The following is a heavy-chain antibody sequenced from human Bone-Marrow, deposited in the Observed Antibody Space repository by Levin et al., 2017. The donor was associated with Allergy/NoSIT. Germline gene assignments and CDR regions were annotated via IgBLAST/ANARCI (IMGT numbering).Heavy chain of an antibody. D-gene: IGHD2-21*01. CDR1: GYIFTTHS. CDR3: ARDASVIRFDY. J-gene: IGHJ4*02. V-gene: IGHV7-4-1*01. CDR2: INSNTGNP. Sequence: ASVKVSCKASGYIFTTHSINWVRQAPGQGLEWMGWINSNTGNPTYAQGFTGRFVFSLDTSVSTAYLQIYSLEAEDTAVYYCARDASVIRFDYWGQGTLVTVSA.